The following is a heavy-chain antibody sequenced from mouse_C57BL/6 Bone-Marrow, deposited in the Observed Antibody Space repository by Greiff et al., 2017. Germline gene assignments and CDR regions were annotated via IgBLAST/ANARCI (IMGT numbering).Heavy chain of an antibody. Sequence: QVQLKQSGAELARPGASVKLPCKASGYTFTSYGISWVKQRTGQGLEWIGEIYPRSGNTYYNEKFKGKATLTADKSSSTAYMELRSLTSEDSAVYFCAREGYYRFAYWGQGTLVTVSA. CDR3: AREGYYRFAY. CDR1: GYTFTSYG. CDR2: IYPRSGNT. D-gene: IGHD2-3*01. J-gene: IGHJ3*01. V-gene: IGHV1-81*01.